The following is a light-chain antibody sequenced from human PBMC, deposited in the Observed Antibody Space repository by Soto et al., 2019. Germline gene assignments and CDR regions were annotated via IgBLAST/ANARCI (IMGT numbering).Light chain of an antibody. CDR3: QQYNNWPRRT. J-gene: IGKJ1*01. V-gene: IGKV3-15*01. CDR2: RAS. Sequence: IQRTQSPATLSVSPGERATLSCRASQTIYSNVAWYQQRPGQAPRLLIYRASARATGIPARFSGSGSGTEFTLTISGLQSEDFAVYYCQQYNNWPRRTFGQGTKVDIK. CDR1: QTIYSN.